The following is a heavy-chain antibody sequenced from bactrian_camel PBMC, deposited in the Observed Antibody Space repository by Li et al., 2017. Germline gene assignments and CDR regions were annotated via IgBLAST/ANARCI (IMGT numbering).Heavy chain of an antibody. CDR3: AAGAYCAYCHTGWCAVYHD. V-gene: IGHV3S19*01. Sequence: VQLVESGGASVRAGGSLTLSCTNSGFPHENYCMGWFRQAPGGPREGVATVDKRGELTYADFVKGRFTIAKDRFNNNLYLQMNSLEPGDTSRYYCAAGAYCAYCHTGWCAVYHDWGQGTQVTVS. CDR2: VDKRGEL. CDR1: GFPHENYC. D-gene: IGHD2*01. J-gene: IGHJ4*01.